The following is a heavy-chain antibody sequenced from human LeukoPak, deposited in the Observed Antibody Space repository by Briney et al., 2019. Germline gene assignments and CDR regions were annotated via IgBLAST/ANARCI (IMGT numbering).Heavy chain of an antibody. CDR2: INPSGGSR. J-gene: IGHJ3*02. CDR3: ASSVGANPRAFDI. V-gene: IGHV1-46*01. D-gene: IGHD1-26*01. Sequence: GASVKVSCKASGYTFTIYYMHWVRQAPGQGLEWMGLINPSGGSRSDAQKFHGRVTMTRDMSTSTVYMELSSLRSEDTAVYYCASSVGANPRAFDIWGQGTMVTVSS. CDR1: GYTFTIYY.